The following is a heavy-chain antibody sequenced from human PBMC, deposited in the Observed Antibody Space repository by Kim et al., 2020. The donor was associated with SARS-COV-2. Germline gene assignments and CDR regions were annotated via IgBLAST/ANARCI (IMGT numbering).Heavy chain of an antibody. CDR2: IGTAGDT. J-gene: IGHJ6*02. Sequence: GGSLRLSCAASGFTFSSYDMHWVRQATGKGLEWVSAIGTAGDTYYPGSVKGRFTISRENAKNSLYLQMNSLRAWDTAVYYCARAALKDYDILTGFYYYYGMDVWGQGTTVTVSS. V-gene: IGHV3-13*01. CDR3: ARAALKDYDILTGFYYYYGMDV. D-gene: IGHD3-9*01. CDR1: GFTFSSYD.